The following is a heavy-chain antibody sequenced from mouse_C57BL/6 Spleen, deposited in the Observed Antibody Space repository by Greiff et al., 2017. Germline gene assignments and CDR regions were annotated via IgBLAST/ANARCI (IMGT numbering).Heavy chain of an antibody. V-gene: IGHV1-66*01. CDR3: ARGDYYGNPDY. CDR1: GYSFTSYY. Sequence: VQLVESGPELVKPGASVKISCKASGYSFTSYYIHWVKQRPGQGLEWIGWIYPGSGNTKYNEKFKGKATLTADTSSSTAYMQLSSLTSEDSAVYYCARGDYYGNPDYWGQGTTLTVSS. J-gene: IGHJ2*01. D-gene: IGHD2-1*01. CDR2: IYPGSGNT.